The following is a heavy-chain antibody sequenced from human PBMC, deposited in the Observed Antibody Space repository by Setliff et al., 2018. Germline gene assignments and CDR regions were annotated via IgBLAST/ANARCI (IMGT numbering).Heavy chain of an antibody. CDR1: GDTFSTYA. J-gene: IGHJ4*02. CDR2: ISAYSGNT. Sequence: ASVKVSCKASGDTFSTYALSWVRQGPGQGLEWMGWISAYSGNTYYAQKLHDRVTLTTDTSTSTAYMELRSLGTDDTAVYYCARLVRYCTRTSCQRTPGAEYWGQGTLVTV. D-gene: IGHD2-2*01. CDR3: ARLVRYCTRTSCQRTPGAEY. V-gene: IGHV1-18*01.